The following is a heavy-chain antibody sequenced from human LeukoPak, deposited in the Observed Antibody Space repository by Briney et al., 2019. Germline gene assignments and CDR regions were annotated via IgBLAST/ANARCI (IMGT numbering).Heavy chain of an antibody. D-gene: IGHD2-2*02. CDR3: ARAQSIVVVPAAIPSDY. CDR2: IKEDGNEK. J-gene: IGHJ4*02. Sequence: PGGSLRLSCAASGFTFNRYWMSWARQAPGKGLEWVANIKEDGNEKYYVESVKGRFTISRDNANSSLYLQMNSLRAEDTAVYYCARAQSIVVVPAAIPSDYWGQGTLVVVSS. CDR1: GFTFNRYW. V-gene: IGHV3-7*01.